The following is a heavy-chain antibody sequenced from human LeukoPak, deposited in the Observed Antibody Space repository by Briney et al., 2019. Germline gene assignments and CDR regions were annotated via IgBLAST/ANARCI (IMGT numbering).Heavy chain of an antibody. V-gene: IGHV3-21*01. CDR1: GFTFSSYS. Sequence: GGSLRLSCAASGFTFSSYSMNWVRQAPGKGLEWVSSVSSSSSYIYYADSVKGRFTISRDNAKNSLYLQMNSLRAEDTAVYYCASVGQQLEHFFDYWGQGTLVTVSS. D-gene: IGHD6-13*01. J-gene: IGHJ4*02. CDR2: VSSSSSYI. CDR3: ASVGQQLEHFFDY.